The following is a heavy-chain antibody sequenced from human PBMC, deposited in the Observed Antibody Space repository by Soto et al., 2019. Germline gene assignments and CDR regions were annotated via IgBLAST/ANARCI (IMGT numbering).Heavy chain of an antibody. CDR3: ARAIAAAGTRYYYYGMDV. J-gene: IGHJ6*02. V-gene: IGHV1-2*04. CDR2: INPNSGGT. D-gene: IGHD6-13*01. Sequence: QVQLVQSGAEVKKPGASVKVSCKASGYTCTGYYMHWVRQAPGQGLEWMGWINPNSGGTNYAQKFQGWVTMTRDTSISTAYMELSRLRSDDTAVYYCARAIAAAGTRYYYYGMDVWGQGTTVTVSS. CDR1: GYTCTGYY.